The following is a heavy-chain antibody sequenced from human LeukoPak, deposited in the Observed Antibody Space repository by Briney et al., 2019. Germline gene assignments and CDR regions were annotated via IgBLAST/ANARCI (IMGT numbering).Heavy chain of an antibody. CDR1: GFTFSSYG. CDR2: IRYDGSNK. J-gene: IGHJ4*02. CDR3: AKDLGYGSGSIGY. V-gene: IGHV3-30*02. Sequence: PGGSLRLSCAASGFTFSSYGMHWVRQAPGKGLEWVAFIRYDGSNKYYADSVKGRFTISRDNSKNTLYLQMNSLRAEDTAVYYCAKDLGYGSGSIGYWGQGTLVTVSS. D-gene: IGHD3-10*01.